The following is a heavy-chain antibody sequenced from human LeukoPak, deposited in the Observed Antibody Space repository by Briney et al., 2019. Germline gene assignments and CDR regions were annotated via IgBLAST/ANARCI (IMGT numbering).Heavy chain of an antibody. CDR3: ARSTAMVPLDY. Sequence: SETLSLTCTVSGGSISSYYWSWIRQPAGKGLEWIGRIYTSGSTNYNPSLKSRVTISVDKSKNQFSLKLSSVTAADTAVYYCARSTAMVPLDYCGQGTLVTVSS. CDR2: IYTSGST. V-gene: IGHV4-4*07. J-gene: IGHJ4*02. CDR1: GGSISSYY. D-gene: IGHD5-18*01.